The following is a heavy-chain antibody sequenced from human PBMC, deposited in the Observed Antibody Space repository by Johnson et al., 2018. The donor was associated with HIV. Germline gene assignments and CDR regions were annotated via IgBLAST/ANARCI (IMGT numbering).Heavy chain of an antibody. D-gene: IGHD2-8*01. CDR1: GFTFSSYW. Sequence: VQLVESGGGLVQPGGSLRLSCAASGFTFSSYWMHWVRQAPGKVLVWVSRIIRDGSSTYDADSVKGRFTISRDNSNNTVYLQMNSLGAEDTALYYCARATWSDDAFDIWGQGTMVTVSS. V-gene: IGHV3-74*02. J-gene: IGHJ3*02. CDR3: ARATWSDDAFDI. CDR2: IIRDGSST.